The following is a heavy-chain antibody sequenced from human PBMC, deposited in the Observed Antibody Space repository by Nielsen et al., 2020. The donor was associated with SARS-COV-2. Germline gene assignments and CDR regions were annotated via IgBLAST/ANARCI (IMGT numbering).Heavy chain of an antibody. CDR3: AKDSESSSGWDVDY. D-gene: IGHD6-19*01. CDR2: ISGSGGST. V-gene: IGHV3-23*01. Sequence: GESLKISCAASGFTFSSYAMSWVRQAPGKGLEWVSAISGSGGSTYYADSVKGRFTISRDNSKNTLYLQMNSLRAEDTAVYYCAKDSESSSGWDVDYWGQGTLVTVSS. CDR1: GFTFSSYA. J-gene: IGHJ4*02.